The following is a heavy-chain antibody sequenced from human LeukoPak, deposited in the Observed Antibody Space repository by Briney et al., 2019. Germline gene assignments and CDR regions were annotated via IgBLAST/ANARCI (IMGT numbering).Heavy chain of an antibody. CDR3: AAFFYDSTGYRSFDF. J-gene: IGHJ3*01. D-gene: IGHD3-22*01. CDR1: GFTLTNYS. V-gene: IGHV3-21*06. CDR2: ISSSGNYM. Sequence: PGGSLRLTCAASGFTLTNYSMNWVRQAPGKGLEWVSSISSSGNYMYYADSVKGRFTISRDNAKSSLSLQMSSLRAEDTAVYYCAAFFYDSTGYRSFDFWGQGTMVTVSS.